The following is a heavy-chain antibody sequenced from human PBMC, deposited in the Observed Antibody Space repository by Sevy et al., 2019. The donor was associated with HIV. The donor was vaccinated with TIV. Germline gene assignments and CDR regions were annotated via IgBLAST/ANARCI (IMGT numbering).Heavy chain of an antibody. CDR2: IKQDGSEK. CDR3: ARERYSSGWYKDYYYYMDV. CDR1: GFTFSSYW. J-gene: IGHJ6*03. D-gene: IGHD6-19*01. Sequence: GGSLRLSCVASGFTFSSYWMSWVRQAPGKGLEWVANIKQDGSEKYYVDSVKGRFTISRDNAKNSLYLQMNSLRAEDTAVYYCARERYSSGWYKDYYYYMDVWGKGTTVTVSS. V-gene: IGHV3-7*01.